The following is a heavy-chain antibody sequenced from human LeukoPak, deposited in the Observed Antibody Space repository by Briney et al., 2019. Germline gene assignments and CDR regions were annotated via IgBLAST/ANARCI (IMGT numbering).Heavy chain of an antibody. Sequence: GGSLRLSCAASGFTFSGYAMSWVRQAPGKGLEWVSAISGSGDTTYYADSVKGRFTTSRDNSKNTLYLQMFSLRAEDTAVYYCAKDPGDYDDYVAFDYWGQGTLVTVSS. CDR2: ISGSGDTT. J-gene: IGHJ4*02. CDR1: GFTFSGYA. V-gene: IGHV3-23*01. D-gene: IGHD4-17*01. CDR3: AKDPGDYDDYVAFDY.